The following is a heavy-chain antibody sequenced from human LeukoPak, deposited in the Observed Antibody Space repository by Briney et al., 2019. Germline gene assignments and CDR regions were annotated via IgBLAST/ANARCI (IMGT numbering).Heavy chain of an antibody. Sequence: GASVKVSCKASGYTFTSYGISWVRQAPGQGLEWMGWISAYNGNTNYAQKLQGRVTMTTDTSTSTAYMELRSLRSDDTAVYYCARDPPYGSGSYYNLLDYWGQGTLVTVSS. CDR2: ISAYNGNT. CDR1: GYTFTSYG. D-gene: IGHD3-10*01. V-gene: IGHV1-18*01. J-gene: IGHJ4*02. CDR3: ARDPPYGSGSYYNLLDY.